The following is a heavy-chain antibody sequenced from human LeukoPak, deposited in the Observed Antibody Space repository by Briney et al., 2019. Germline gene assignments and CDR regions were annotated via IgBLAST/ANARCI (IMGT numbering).Heavy chain of an antibody. J-gene: IGHJ4*02. D-gene: IGHD2-2*01. V-gene: IGHV5-51*01. CDR3: ARAPTIVVVPAAMSGAFDY. Sequence: GESLKISCKGSGYSFTSYWIGWVRQMPGKGLEWMGIIYPGDSDTRYSPSFQGQVTISADKSISNAYLQWSSLKASDTAMYYCARAPTIVVVPAAMSGAFDYWGQGTLVTVSS. CDR2: IYPGDSDT. CDR1: GYSFTSYW.